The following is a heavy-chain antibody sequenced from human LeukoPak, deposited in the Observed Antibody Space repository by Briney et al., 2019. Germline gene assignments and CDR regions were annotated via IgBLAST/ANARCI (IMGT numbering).Heavy chain of an antibody. CDR1: GYTFTGYY. CDR3: ARDLDGSGSYSDAFDI. D-gene: IGHD3-10*01. CDR2: INPNSGGT. J-gene: IGHJ3*02. Sequence: ASVKVSCKASGYTFTGYYMHWVRQAPGQGLEWMGWINPNSGGTTYAQKFRGRVTMTRDTSTSTAYMELSRLRSDDTAVHYCARDLDGSGSYSDAFDIWGQGTMVTVSS. V-gene: IGHV1-2*02.